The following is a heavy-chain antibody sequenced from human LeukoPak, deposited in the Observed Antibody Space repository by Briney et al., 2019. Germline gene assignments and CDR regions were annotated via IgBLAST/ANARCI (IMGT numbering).Heavy chain of an antibody. CDR2: INPNSGDT. Sequence: GASVKVSCKTSGYTFSDYYIHWIRQAPGQGLEWVGWINPNSGDTDYAQKFQGRVTVTRDTSISTAYMELRSLRSDDTAVYYCAREGGPKYQLLWHYYYYMDVWGKGTTVTISS. J-gene: IGHJ6*03. CDR1: GYTFSDYY. V-gene: IGHV1-2*02. CDR3: AREGGPKYQLLWHYYYYMDV. D-gene: IGHD2-2*01.